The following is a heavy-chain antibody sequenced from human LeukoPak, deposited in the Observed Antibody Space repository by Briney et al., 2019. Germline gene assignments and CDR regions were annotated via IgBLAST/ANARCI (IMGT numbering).Heavy chain of an antibody. CDR1: GFPFSSYA. V-gene: IGHV3-23*01. Sequence: PGGSLRLPCAGSGFPFSSYAMSWVRQAPGKGVEWVSALSGRGGSTYYADSVKGRFTISRDNSKNTLYLQMNSLRAEDTAVYYCAKVGADTIFGVVSDFDYWGQGTLVTVSS. J-gene: IGHJ4*02. CDR3: AKVGADTIFGVVSDFDY. D-gene: IGHD3-3*01. CDR2: LSGRGGST.